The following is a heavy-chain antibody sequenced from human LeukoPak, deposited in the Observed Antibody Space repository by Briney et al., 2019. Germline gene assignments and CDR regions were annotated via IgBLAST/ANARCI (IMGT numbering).Heavy chain of an antibody. Sequence: SETLSLTCAVYGGSFSGYYWSWIRQPPGKGLEWTGEINHSGSTNYNPSLKSRVTISVDTSKNQFSLKLSSVTAADTAVYYCARPYSSSWYLWKDWYFDLWGRGTLVTVSS. CDR3: ARPYSSSWYLWKDWYFDL. V-gene: IGHV4-34*01. CDR2: INHSGST. D-gene: IGHD6-13*01. CDR1: GGSFSGYY. J-gene: IGHJ2*01.